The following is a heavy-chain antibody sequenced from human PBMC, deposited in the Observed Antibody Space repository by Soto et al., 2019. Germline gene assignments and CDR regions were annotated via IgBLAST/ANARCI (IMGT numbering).Heavy chain of an antibody. V-gene: IGHV1-24*01. J-gene: IGHJ3*02. CDR1: GYTLTELS. CDR2: FDPEDGET. Sequence: GASVKVSCKVSGYTLTELSMHWVRQAPGKGLEWMGGFDPEDGETIYAQKFQGRVTMTEDTSTDTAYMELSSLRSEDTAVYYCATGGLEWPHHDAFDIWGQGTMVTVSS. CDR3: ATGGLEWPHHDAFDI. D-gene: IGHD3-3*01.